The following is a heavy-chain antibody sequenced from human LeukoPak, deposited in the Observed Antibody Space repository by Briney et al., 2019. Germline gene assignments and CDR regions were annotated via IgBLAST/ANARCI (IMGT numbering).Heavy chain of an antibody. CDR3: ARHVYDSSGYPLYYYYYYMDV. CDR1: GGSFSGYY. Sequence: SETLSLTCAVYGGSFSGYYWSWIRQPPGKGLEWIGEINHSGSTNYNPSLKSRVTISVDTSKNQFSLKLSSVTAADTAVYYCARHVYDSSGYPLYYYYYYMDVWGKGTTVTVSS. D-gene: IGHD3-22*01. CDR2: INHSGST. V-gene: IGHV4-34*01. J-gene: IGHJ6*03.